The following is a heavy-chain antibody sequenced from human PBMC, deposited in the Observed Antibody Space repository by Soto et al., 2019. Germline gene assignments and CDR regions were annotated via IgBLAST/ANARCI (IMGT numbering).Heavy chain of an antibody. CDR1: KFTFSDYA. V-gene: IGHV3-23*01. J-gene: IGHJ5*02. D-gene: IGHD6-6*01. CDR3: AKGPVRAAPPVTWFDP. CDR2: IDGRGTGT. Sequence: HPGGSLRLSCAASKFTFSDYAMSWVRQAPGKGLEWIATIDGRGTGTYYAGSVKGRFTISRDNSRNTVDLQMESLRGDDTGMYYCAKGPVRAAPPVTWFDPWGQGTLVTVSS.